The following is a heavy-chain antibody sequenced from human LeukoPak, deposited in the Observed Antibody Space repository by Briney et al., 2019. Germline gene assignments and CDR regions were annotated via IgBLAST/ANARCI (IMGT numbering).Heavy chain of an antibody. J-gene: IGHJ5*02. Sequence: SETLSLTCTVSGGSISSYYWSWIRQPPGKGLEWIGYINYSGSTNYNPSLKTRVTVSVDTSKNQFSLKLISVTAADTAVYYCARGGFLDPFDPWGQGTLVTVSS. CDR3: ARGGFLDPFDP. D-gene: IGHD1-1*01. V-gene: IGHV4-59*01. CDR1: GGSISSYY. CDR2: INYSGST.